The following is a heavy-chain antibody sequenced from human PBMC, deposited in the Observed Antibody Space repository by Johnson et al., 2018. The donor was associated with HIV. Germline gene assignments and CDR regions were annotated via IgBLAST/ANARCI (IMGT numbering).Heavy chain of an antibody. D-gene: IGHD1-7*01. V-gene: IGHV3-30*04. J-gene: IGHJ3*02. CDR3: ARNQGRRNYYDAFDI. Sequence: QVQLVESGGGVVQPGGSLRLSSVASGFTFSSYAIHWVRQAPGKGLQWVAIISYDGSNNYYADSVKGRFTISRDNSKNTLYLQMNSLRAEDTAVYYCARNQGRRNYYDAFDIWGQGTMVTVSS. CDR1: GFTFSSYA. CDR2: ISYDGSNN.